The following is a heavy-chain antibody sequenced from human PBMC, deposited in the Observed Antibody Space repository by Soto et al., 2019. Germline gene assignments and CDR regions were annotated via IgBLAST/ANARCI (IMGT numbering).Heavy chain of an antibody. CDR1: GGSISSSSYY. V-gene: IGHV4-39*01. CDR2: TYYSGST. CDR3: AEHSGSYYIDY. D-gene: IGHD1-26*01. Sequence: QLQLQESGPGLVKVSETLSLTCTVSGGSISSSSYYWAWIRQPPGKGLEWIGSTYYSGSTYSNPSLKSRVTISVDTSKNQFSLKLSSVTAADTAVYYCAEHSGSYYIDYWGQGTLVTVSS. J-gene: IGHJ4*02.